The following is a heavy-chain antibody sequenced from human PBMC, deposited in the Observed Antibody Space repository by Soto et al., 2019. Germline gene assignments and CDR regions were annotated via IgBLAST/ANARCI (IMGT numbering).Heavy chain of an antibody. CDR3: ARGNRPDFAY. CDR1: GFTFSSYG. CDR2: IWDDGSTE. V-gene: IGHV3-33*01. D-gene: IGHD6-6*01. Sequence: SLRLSCAAPGFTFSSYGMHWVRQAPGKGLEWVAVIWDDGSTEFYADSVKGRFTISRDNSKNTLYQQMNSLRAGDTAVYYCARGNRPDFAYWGQGTLVTVPS. J-gene: IGHJ4*02.